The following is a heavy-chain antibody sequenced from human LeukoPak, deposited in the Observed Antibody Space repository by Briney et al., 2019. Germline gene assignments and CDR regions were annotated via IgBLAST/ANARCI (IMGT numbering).Heavy chain of an antibody. V-gene: IGHV6-1*01. CDR2: TYYRSKWFN. CDR3: ARDRSRLLDY. J-gene: IGHJ4*02. CDR1: GDSVSSNSAA. D-gene: IGHD2-15*01. Sequence: SQTLSLTCAISGDSVSSNSAAWNWVRQFPSRGLEWVGGTYYRSKWFNDYAVSVKSRITINPDTSKNQFSLQLNSVTPEDTAVYYCARDRSRLLDYWGQGTLVTVSS.